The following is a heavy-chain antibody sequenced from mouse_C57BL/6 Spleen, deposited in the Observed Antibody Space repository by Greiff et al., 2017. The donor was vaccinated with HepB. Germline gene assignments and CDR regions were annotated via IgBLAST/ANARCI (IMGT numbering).Heavy chain of an antibody. D-gene: IGHD2-4*01. Sequence: EVKLVESGGGLVQPGGSLSLSCAASGFTFTDYYMSWVRQPPGKALEWLGFIRNKANGYTTEYSASVKGRFTISRDNSQSILYLQMNALRAEDSATYYCARYRDYDVGFDVWGTGTTVTVSS. CDR3: ARYRDYDVGFDV. CDR1: GFTFTDYY. CDR2: IRNKANGYTT. V-gene: IGHV7-3*01. J-gene: IGHJ1*03.